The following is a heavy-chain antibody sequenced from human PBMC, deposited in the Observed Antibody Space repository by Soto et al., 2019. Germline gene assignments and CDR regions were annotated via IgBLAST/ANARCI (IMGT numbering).Heavy chain of an antibody. CDR1: GYTFTGYY. CDR3: AREGSSSWPYYSYYMDV. Sequence: ASVKVSCKASGYTFTGYYMHWVRQAPGQGLEWMGWINPNSGGTNYAQKFQGWVTMTRDTSISTAYMELSRLRSDDTAVYYCAREGSSSWPYYSYYMDVWGKGTTVTVSS. J-gene: IGHJ6*03. CDR2: INPNSGGT. D-gene: IGHD6-13*01. V-gene: IGHV1-2*04.